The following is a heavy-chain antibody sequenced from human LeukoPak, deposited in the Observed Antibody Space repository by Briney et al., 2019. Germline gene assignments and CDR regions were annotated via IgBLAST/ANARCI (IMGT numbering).Heavy chain of an antibody. D-gene: IGHD3-9*01. CDR3: ARAKPPLLTGFLYYYYYGMDA. J-gene: IGHJ6*02. Sequence: ASVKVSCKASGYTFTGYYMHWVRQAPGQGLEWMGWINPNSGGTNYAQKFQGRVTMTRDTSISTAYMELSRLRSDDTAAYYCARAKPPLLTGFLYYYYYGMDAWGQGTTVTVSS. V-gene: IGHV1-2*02. CDR1: GYTFTGYY. CDR2: INPNSGGT.